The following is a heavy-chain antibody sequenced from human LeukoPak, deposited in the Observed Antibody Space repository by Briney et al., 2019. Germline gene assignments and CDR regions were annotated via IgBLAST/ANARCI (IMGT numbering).Heavy chain of an antibody. Sequence: ASVKVSCKASGYTFTGYYMHWVRQAPGQGLEWMGWINPNSGGTNYAQKFQGRVTMTRDTSISTAYMELSRLRSDDTAVYYCARVERAKPLVWGSYRYTSPYDYWGQGTLVTVSS. CDR2: INPNSGGT. CDR3: ARVERAKPLVWGSYRYTSPYDY. CDR1: GYTFTGYY. D-gene: IGHD3-16*02. J-gene: IGHJ4*02. V-gene: IGHV1-2*02.